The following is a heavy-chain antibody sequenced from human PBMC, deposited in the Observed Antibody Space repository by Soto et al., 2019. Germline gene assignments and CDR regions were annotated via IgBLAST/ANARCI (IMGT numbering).Heavy chain of an antibody. V-gene: IGHV3-30*18. CDR2: TSHDGGHK. D-gene: IGHD6-6*01. CDR3: AKDLRKAGRRSYYYYGMDV. Sequence: QVHLVESGGDVVQPGKSLTLSCAASGFTFNSYGIHWVRQAPGKGLEWVVVTSHDGGHKFYGHSVKGRFTISRDNSQNAVTLQMNSLRADDTAVYYCAKDLRKAGRRSYYYYGMDVWGQGTTVTVS. J-gene: IGHJ6*02. CDR1: GFTFNSYG.